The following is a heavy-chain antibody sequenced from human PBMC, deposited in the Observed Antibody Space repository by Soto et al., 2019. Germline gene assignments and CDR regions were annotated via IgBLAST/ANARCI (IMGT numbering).Heavy chain of an antibody. Sequence: GASVKVSCKASEYTFTGYYVHWVRQAPGQRLEWLGWISAYNGNTKNSQRLQGRVTITRDTSASTAYMELNSLTSEDTAMYYCARVVNGTTDYWGQGTLVTVSS. CDR1: EYTFTGYY. V-gene: IGHV1-3*01. J-gene: IGHJ4*02. CDR3: ARVVNGTTDY. D-gene: IGHD2-8*01. CDR2: ISAYNGNT.